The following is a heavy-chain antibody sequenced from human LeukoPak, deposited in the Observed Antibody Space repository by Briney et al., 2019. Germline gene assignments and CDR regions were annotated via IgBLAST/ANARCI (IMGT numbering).Heavy chain of an antibody. V-gene: IGHV7-4-1*02. D-gene: IGHD3-10*01. CDR2: INTNTGNP. Sequence: GASVKVSCKASGYTFTSYAMNWVRQAPGQGLEWMGWINTNTGNPTFAQGFTGRFVFSLDTSVSTAYLQITGLKAEDTAVYYCARGAGFYYGSGILDYWGQGTLVTVSS. J-gene: IGHJ4*02. CDR1: GYTFTSYA. CDR3: ARGAGFYYGSGILDY.